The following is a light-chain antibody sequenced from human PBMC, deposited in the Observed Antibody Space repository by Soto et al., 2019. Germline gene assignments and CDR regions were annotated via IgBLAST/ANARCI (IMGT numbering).Light chain of an antibody. Sequence: QSALTQPASVSGSPGQSITISCTGTSSDIGTYNLVSWYQHYPGKAPKLMIYEGIKRPSGVSNRFSGSKSGNTASLTISGLQAEDEANYYCCSYAGSHTFVIFGGGTKLTVL. J-gene: IGLJ2*01. CDR3: CSYAGSHTFVI. CDR1: SSDIGTYNL. CDR2: EGI. V-gene: IGLV2-23*03.